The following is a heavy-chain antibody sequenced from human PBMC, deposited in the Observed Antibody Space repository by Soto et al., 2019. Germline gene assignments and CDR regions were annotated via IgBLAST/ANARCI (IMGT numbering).Heavy chain of an antibody. J-gene: IGHJ6*02. CDR1: GGSISSGGYY. Sequence: QVQLQESGPGLVKPSQTLSLTCTVSGGSISSGGYYWSWIRQHPGKGLEWIGYIYYSGSTYYNPALKRRVTISVDTSKNHVSLKLSSVTAADTAVYYCARSLGTLGCISTSGYEITYYYYGMDVGGQGTTVTVSS. CDR3: ARSLGTLGCISTSGYEITYYYYGMDV. V-gene: IGHV4-31*03. CDR2: IYYSGST. D-gene: IGHD2-2*01.